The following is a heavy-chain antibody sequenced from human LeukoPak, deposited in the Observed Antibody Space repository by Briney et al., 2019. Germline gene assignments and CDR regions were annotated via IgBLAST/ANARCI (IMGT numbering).Heavy chain of an antibody. CDR2: INPNSGGT. J-gene: IGHJ4*02. CDR3: ARVSSSWYPGPLYYFDY. V-gene: IGHV1-2*02. Sequence: GASVKVSCKASGYTFTSYGISWVRQAPGQGLEWMGWINPNSGGTNYAQKFQGRVTMTRDASISTAYMELSRLRSDDTAVYYCARVSSSWYPGPLYYFDYWGQGTLVTVSS. CDR1: GYTFTSYG. D-gene: IGHD6-13*01.